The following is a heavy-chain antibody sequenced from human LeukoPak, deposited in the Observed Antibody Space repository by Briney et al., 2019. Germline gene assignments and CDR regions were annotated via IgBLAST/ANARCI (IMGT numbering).Heavy chain of an antibody. Sequence: GGSLRLSCAPSGFTFSSYAMSWVRQPPAKGREWVSAISGSGGSTYYADSVKGRFTISRDNSKNTLYLQMNSLRAEDTAVYYCAKNPTLRYFDLFDYWGQGTLVTVSS. CDR1: GFTFSSYA. J-gene: IGHJ4*02. CDR2: ISGSGGST. V-gene: IGHV3-23*01. CDR3: AKNPTLRYFDLFDY. D-gene: IGHD3-9*01.